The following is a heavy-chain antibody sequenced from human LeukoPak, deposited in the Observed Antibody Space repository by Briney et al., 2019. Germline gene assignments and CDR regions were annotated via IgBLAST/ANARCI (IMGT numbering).Heavy chain of an antibody. CDR3: AKRGDCSGTCTYDY. Sequence: GGALRLSCAASGFTFSNYAIHWVRQAPGKGLEWVSIVCGSGVKTYYADSVKGRFTISRDNSKNTVYLQMNSLRAEDRAVYYCAKRGDCSGTCTYDYWGQGTLVTVSS. V-gene: IGHV3-23*01. J-gene: IGHJ4*02. CDR1: GFTFSNYA. D-gene: IGHD2-2*01. CDR2: VCGSGVKT.